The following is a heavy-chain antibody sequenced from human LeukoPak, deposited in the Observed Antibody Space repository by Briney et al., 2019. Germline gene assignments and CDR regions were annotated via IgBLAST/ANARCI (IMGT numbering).Heavy chain of an antibody. CDR1: GFTFSTSG. J-gene: IGHJ4*02. CDR3: AKAYCTRNGCFADF. CDR2: IWYDGSHE. D-gene: IGHD2-8*01. Sequence: PGRSLRLSCAASGFTFSTSGMLWFRQAPGKGLDWVAVIWYDGSHEFYADSVKGRFAISRDNSKHTLYLQINRLRAEDTAIYYCAKAYCTRNGCFADFWGQGTLVTVSS. V-gene: IGHV3-33*06.